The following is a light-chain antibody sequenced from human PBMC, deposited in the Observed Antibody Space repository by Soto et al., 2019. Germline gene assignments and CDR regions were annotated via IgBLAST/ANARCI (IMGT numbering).Light chain of an antibody. J-gene: IGKJ5*01. CDR2: AAS. CDR1: QAIDTY. CDR3: QQLNSFPFI. V-gene: IGKV1-9*01. Sequence: DIQLTQSPSFLSASVGDRVTITCRASQAIDTYLAWYQQKPGKAPKLLIYAASLLQSGVPSRFSDSGSGTEFTLTINSLQPEDFASYYCQQLNSFPFIFGQGTRLEIK.